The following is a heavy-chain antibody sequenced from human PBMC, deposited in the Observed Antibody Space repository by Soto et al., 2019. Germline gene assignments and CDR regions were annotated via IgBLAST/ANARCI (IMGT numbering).Heavy chain of an antibody. CDR1: GGSISSYY. CDR3: AGSMVRGVIRYYYYYGMDV. Sequence: PSETLSLTCTVSGGSISSYYWSWIRQPAGKGLEWIGRIYTSGSTNYNPSLKSRVTMSVDTSKNQFSLKLSSVTAADTAVYYCAGSMVRGVIRYYYYYGMDVWGQGTTVTVSS. J-gene: IGHJ6*02. D-gene: IGHD3-10*01. V-gene: IGHV4-4*07. CDR2: IYTSGST.